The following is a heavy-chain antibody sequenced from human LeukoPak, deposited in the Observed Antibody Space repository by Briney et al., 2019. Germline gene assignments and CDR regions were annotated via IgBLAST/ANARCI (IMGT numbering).Heavy chain of an antibody. D-gene: IGHD6-13*01. CDR2: IYYRGNT. CDR3: ARGRGSSWYSHWFDP. Sequence: SETLSLTCSVSGASINSSDYCWGWIRQPPGKGLEWIGTIYYRGNTYYNPSLKSRVTISVDTSKNQFSLKLSSVTAADTAVYYCARGRGSSWYSHWFDPWGQGTLVTVSS. J-gene: IGHJ5*02. V-gene: IGHV4-39*07. CDR1: GASINSSDYC.